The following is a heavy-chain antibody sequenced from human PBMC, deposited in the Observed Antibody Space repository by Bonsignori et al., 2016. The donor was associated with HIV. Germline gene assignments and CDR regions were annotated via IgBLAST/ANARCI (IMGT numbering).Heavy chain of an antibody. J-gene: IGHJ6*03. CDR3: ARDRDQLGYYYYYIDI. V-gene: IGHV1-69*01. D-gene: IGHD1-1*01. CDR2: IIPIFGTA. Sequence: WVRQAPGQGLEWMGGIIPIFGTANYSQKFQGRVTITADESTSTAYMELSSLRSEDTAVYYCARDRDQLGYYYYYIDIWGKGTTVTVSS.